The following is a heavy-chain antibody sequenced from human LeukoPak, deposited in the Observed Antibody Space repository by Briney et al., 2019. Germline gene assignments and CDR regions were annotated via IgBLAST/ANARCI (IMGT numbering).Heavy chain of an antibody. D-gene: IGHD2-15*01. V-gene: IGHV4-59*01. CDR2: IYYSGIT. Sequence: ETSETLSLTCTVSGGSISSYYWSWIRQPPGKGLEWIGYIYYSGITSYSPSLKSRVTISVDTSKNQFSLNLSSVTAADTAVYYCARGPGVAWYFDLWGRGTLVTVSS. CDR3: ARGPGVAWYFDL. J-gene: IGHJ2*01. CDR1: GGSISSYY.